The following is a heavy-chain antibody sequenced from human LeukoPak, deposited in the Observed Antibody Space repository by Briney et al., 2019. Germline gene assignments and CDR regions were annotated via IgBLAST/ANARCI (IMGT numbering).Heavy chain of an antibody. D-gene: IGHD3-22*01. J-gene: IGHJ3*02. CDR2: IYYSGST. V-gene: IGHV4-59*01. Sequence: SETLSLTCTVSGGSISSYYWSWIRQPPGKGLEWIGYIYYSGSTNYNPSLKSRVTISVDTSKNQFSLKLSSVTAADTAVYYCARDPYYYDSSPIWGQGTMVTVSS. CDR3: ARDPYYYDSSPI. CDR1: GGSISSYY.